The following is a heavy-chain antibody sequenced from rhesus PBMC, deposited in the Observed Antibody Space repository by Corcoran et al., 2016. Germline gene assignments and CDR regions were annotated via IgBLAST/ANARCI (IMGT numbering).Heavy chain of an antibody. D-gene: IGHD4-23*01. CDR2: ISGSSGST. CDR3: ARGYLVNTVTTYSSYFDY. CDR1: GGSISSSNG. J-gene: IGHJ4*01. V-gene: IGHV4-65*01. Sequence: QVQLQESGPGLVKPSETLSLTCAVSGGSISSSNGWSWIRQPPGKGLWWIGYISGSSGSTTSNPSLKSRVTISPYPSNNQFSLTLSSVTAADTAVYYCARGYLVNTVTTYSSYFDYWGQGVLVTVSS.